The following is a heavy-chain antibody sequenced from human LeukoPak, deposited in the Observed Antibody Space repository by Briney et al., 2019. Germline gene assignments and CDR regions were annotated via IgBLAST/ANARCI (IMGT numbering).Heavy chain of an antibody. V-gene: IGHV3-23*01. CDR3: AKSTRFGHYGYYYGMDV. CDR2: ISGSGGST. CDR1: GFIFSSYA. Sequence: GGPLRLSCAASGFIFSSYAMSGVRQAPRKGLEWVSAISGSGGSTYYADSVKGRFTIYRDNSKNTLYLQMNSLRAEDTAVYYCAKSTRFGHYGYYYGMDVWGQGTMVTVSS. D-gene: IGHD4-17*01. J-gene: IGHJ6*02.